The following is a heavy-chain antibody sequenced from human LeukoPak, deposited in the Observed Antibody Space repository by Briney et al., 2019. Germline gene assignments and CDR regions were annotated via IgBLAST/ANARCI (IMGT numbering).Heavy chain of an antibody. CDR3: ARGDIVVVPAANRGFYSYGMDV. V-gene: IGHV3-74*01. Sequence: GGSLRLSCAASGFTFSSFTMNWVRQAPGKGLVWVSRLNSDGSSTSYADSVKGRFTISRDNAKNTLYLQMNTLRADDTAVYYCARGDIVVVPAANRGFYSYGMDVWGQGTTVTVSS. CDR2: LNSDGSST. D-gene: IGHD2-2*01. CDR1: GFTFSSFT. J-gene: IGHJ6*02.